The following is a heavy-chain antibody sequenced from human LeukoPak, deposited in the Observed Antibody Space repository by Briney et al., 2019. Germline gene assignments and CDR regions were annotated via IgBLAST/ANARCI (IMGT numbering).Heavy chain of an antibody. CDR1: GYTFTGYY. J-gene: IGHJ3*02. V-gene: IGHV1-3*03. D-gene: IGHD1-26*01. CDR2: INAGNGNT. Sequence: ASVKVSCKASGYTFTGYYMHWVRQAPGQRLEWMGWINAGNGNTKYSQEFQGRVTITRDTSASTAYMELSSLRSEDMAVYYCASPSGSYSGAFDIWGQGTMVTVSS. CDR3: ASPSGSYSGAFDI.